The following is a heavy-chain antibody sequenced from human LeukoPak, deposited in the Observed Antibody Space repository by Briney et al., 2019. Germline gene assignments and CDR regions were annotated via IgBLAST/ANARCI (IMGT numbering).Heavy chain of an antibody. D-gene: IGHD2/OR15-2a*01. Sequence: PSETLSLTCTVSGGSINSSDYYWSWIRQHPGKGLEWIGYIYYSGRAYYNPSLKSRVTISVDTSKNQFSVKLSSVTAADTAVYYWASTSYEDQKGCYYYYYMDVWGKGTTVTVSS. CDR1: GGSINSSDYY. V-gene: IGHV4-31*03. CDR3: ASTSYEDQKGCYYYYYMDV. J-gene: IGHJ6*03. CDR2: IYYSGRA.